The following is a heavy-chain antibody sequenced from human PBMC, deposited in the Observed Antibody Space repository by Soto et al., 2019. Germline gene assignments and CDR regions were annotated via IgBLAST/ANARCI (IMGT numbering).Heavy chain of an antibody. CDR3: ARGYSSGWYGSYYYYGMDL. Sequence: SETLSLTCAVSGYSISSGYYWGWIRQPPGKGLEWIVSIYHSGSTYYNPSLKSRVTISVDTTKNQFSLKLSSVTAADTAVYYCARGYSSGWYGSYYYYGMDLWGQGTKVTVCS. J-gene: IGHJ6*02. CDR1: GYSISSGYY. CDR2: IYHSGST. D-gene: IGHD6-19*01. V-gene: IGHV4-38-2*01.